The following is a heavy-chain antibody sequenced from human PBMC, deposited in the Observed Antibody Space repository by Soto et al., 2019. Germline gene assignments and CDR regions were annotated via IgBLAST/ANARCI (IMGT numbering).Heavy chain of an antibody. CDR1: GGSISSGDYY. D-gene: IGHD2-8*01. Sequence: SETLSLTCTVSGGSISSGDYYWSWIRQPPGKGMEWIGYIYYSVSTYYNPSLKSRVTILVAKSKSQFSLKLSSVTAADTAVYYCARYCTNCVGSHTPDAFDIWVQGTMLTV. CDR2: IYYSVST. J-gene: IGHJ3*02. V-gene: IGHV4-30-4*01. CDR3: ARYCTNCVGSHTPDAFDI.